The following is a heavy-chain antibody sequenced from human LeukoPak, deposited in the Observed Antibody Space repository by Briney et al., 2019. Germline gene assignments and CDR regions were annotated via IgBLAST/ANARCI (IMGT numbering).Heavy chain of an antibody. CDR3: ARDLAAGEHFYFDL. CDR2: IWYDGNNK. CDR1: GFTFSSYA. Sequence: GGSLRLSCAASGFTFSSYAMSWVRQAPGKGLEWVALIWYDGNNKYYADSVKGRFTVSRDNSKNTLYLQMNSLRAEDTAVYYCARDLAAGEHFYFDLWGRGALVTVSS. J-gene: IGHJ2*01. V-gene: IGHV3-33*08. D-gene: IGHD7-27*01.